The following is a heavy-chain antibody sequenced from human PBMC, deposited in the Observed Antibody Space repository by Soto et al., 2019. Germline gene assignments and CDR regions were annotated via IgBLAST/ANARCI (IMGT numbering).Heavy chain of an antibody. CDR3: AATIIAVGGSGYYGLDV. CDR2: IIPIFGTA. D-gene: IGHD6-19*01. CDR1: GGTFSSYA. Sequence: GASVKVSCKASGGTFSSYAITWVRQAPGQGLEWMGGIIPIFGTANYAQKFQARVTITADESTGRVYMELSSLRFEDTAVYYCAATIIAVGGSGYYGLDVWGQGTTVTVSS. V-gene: IGHV1-69*13. J-gene: IGHJ6*02.